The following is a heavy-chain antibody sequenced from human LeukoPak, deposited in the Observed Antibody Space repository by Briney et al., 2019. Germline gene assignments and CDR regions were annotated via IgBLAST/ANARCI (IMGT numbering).Heavy chain of an antibody. D-gene: IGHD3-10*01. J-gene: IGHJ4*02. CDR2: IYYSGST. V-gene: IGHV4-31*03. Sequence: SQTLSPTCTVSGGSISSNGYYWSWIRQHPGKGLEWIGYIYYSGSTYYNPSLKSRVAISVDTSKNQFSLKLSSLTAADTAVYYCARDPWGGGFDYWGQGTLVTVSS. CDR1: GGSISSNGYY. CDR3: ARDPWGGGFDY.